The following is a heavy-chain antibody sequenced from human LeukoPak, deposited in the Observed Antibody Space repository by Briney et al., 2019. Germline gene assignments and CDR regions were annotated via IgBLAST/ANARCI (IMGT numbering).Heavy chain of an antibody. V-gene: IGHV1-46*01. CDR3: VRDRTRDWFDP. CDR1: GYTFTSYY. Sequence: ASVKVSCKASGYTFTSYYMHWVRQAPGQGLEWMGIINPSGGSTSYAQKFQGRVTMTRDTSTSTVYMELSSLRSEDTAVYYCVRDRTRDWFDPWGQGTLVTVSS. J-gene: IGHJ5*02. D-gene: IGHD2-2*01. CDR2: INPSGGST.